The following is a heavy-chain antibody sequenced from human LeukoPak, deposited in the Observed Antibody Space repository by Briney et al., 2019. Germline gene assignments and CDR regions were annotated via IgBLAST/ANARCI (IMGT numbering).Heavy chain of an antibody. CDR2: ISYDGSNK. Sequence: PGGSLRLSCAASGFTFSSYAMHWVRQAPGKGLERVAVISYDGSNKYYADSVKGRFTISRDNSKNTLYLQMNSLRAEDTAVYYCASIAVAGTGNWGQGTLVTVSS. D-gene: IGHD6-19*01. V-gene: IGHV3-30-3*01. CDR1: GFTFSSYA. J-gene: IGHJ4*02. CDR3: ASIAVAGTGN.